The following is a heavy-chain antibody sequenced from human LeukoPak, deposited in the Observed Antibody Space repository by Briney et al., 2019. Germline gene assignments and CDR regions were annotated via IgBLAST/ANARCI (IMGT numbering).Heavy chain of an antibody. V-gene: IGHV1-69*13. Sequence: SVKVSCKASGYTFISYGISWVRQAPGQGLEWMGGIIPIFGTANYAQKFQGRVTITADESTSTAYMELSSLRSEDTAVYYCASDRGNIPAHVVGWFDPWGQGTLVTVSS. CDR1: GYTFISYG. CDR3: ASDRGNIPAHVVGWFDP. CDR2: IIPIFGTA. J-gene: IGHJ5*02. D-gene: IGHD6-13*01.